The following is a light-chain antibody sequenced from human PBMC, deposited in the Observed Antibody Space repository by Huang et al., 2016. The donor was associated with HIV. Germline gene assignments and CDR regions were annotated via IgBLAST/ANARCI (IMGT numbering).Light chain of an antibody. CDR1: QSLLHSDGKTF. CDR3: VQALHLPYT. CDR2: EAA. Sequence: ETVLTQSPLSLSVVPGQPASISCKSSQSLLHSDGKTFLYWFLQKAGQAPQLMIYEAASRYSTMPDRFTGSGSGTDFGLRISRVEAEDVGVYCCVQALHLPYTFGQGTRLEI. V-gene: IGKV2-29*03. J-gene: IGKJ2*01.